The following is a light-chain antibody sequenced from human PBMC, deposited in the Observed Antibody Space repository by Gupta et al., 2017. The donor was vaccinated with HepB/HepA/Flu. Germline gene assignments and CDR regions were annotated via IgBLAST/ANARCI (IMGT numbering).Light chain of an antibody. V-gene: IGKV3-20*01. J-gene: IGKJ2*04. Sequence: EIVLTQSPGTLSLSPGERATLSCRASQSDSNTYVAWYQQKPGQAPRLLIYGSSSRATGIPDRFSGSGSGTDFTLTISRREPEDFAVYYCQQYNTSPMCSFGQGTKLEI. CDR2: GSS. CDR1: QSDSNTY. CDR3: QQYNTSPMCS.